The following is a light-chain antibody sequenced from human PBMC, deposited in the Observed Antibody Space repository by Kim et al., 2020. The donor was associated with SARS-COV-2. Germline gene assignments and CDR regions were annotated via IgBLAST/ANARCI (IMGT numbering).Light chain of an antibody. Sequence: DIQMTQSPSSLSASVGDRVTITCRASQTIIKYLNWYQQKPGKAPNLLIYAASTLQSGVPARFSGSGSGTDFTLTISSLQPEDFASYYCQQTYITPLTFGGGTKVDIK. CDR1: QTIIKY. V-gene: IGKV1-39*01. J-gene: IGKJ4*01. CDR3: QQTYITPLT. CDR2: AAS.